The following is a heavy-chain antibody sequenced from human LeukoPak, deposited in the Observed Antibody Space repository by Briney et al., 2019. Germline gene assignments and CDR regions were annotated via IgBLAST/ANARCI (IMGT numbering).Heavy chain of an antibody. CDR3: AKDSEGY. V-gene: IGHV3-30*18. J-gene: IGHJ4*02. D-gene: IGHD1-14*01. CDR2: ISYDGSSK. Sequence: GGSLRLSCAASGFTFSSYGMHWVRQAPGKGLEWVAVISYDGSSKYYADSVKGRFTISRDNSKNTLYLQMNSLRAEDTAVYYCAKDSEGYWGQGTLVTVSS. CDR1: GFTFSSYG.